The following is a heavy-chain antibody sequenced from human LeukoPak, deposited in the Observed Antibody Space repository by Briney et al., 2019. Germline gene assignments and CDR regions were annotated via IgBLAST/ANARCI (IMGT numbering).Heavy chain of an antibody. V-gene: IGHV3-23*01. J-gene: IGHJ5*02. D-gene: IGHD2-2*02. CDR2: ISGSGGST. Sequence: PGGSLRLSCAASGFTFSSYAMSWVRQAPGKGLEWVSAISGSGGSTYYADSVKGRFTISRDNSKNKMFLQMNSLRAEDTAVYYCARGYCSSTSCYTKEGWFDPWGQGTLVTVSS. CDR3: ARGYCSSTSCYTKEGWFDP. CDR1: GFTFSSYA.